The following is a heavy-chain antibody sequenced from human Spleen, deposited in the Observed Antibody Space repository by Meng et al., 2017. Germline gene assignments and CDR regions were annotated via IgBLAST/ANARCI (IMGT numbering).Heavy chain of an antibody. Sequence: GGSLRLSCAASGFTFKSYAIHWVRQAPGKGLEWVAVTSYDGSNKYYGDSVRGRFTISRDNSKNTLYLQMNSLRAEDTAVYYCARVPAAEHNDHDETYADVFDIWGQGTMVTVAS. CDR3: ARVPAAEHNDHDETYADVFDI. CDR1: GFTFKSYA. V-gene: IGHV3-30*04. D-gene: IGHD1/OR15-1a*01. J-gene: IGHJ3*02. CDR2: TSYDGSNK.